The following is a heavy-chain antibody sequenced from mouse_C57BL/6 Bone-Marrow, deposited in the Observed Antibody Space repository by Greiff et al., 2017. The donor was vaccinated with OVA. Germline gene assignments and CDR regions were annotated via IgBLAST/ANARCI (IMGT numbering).Heavy chain of an antibody. J-gene: IGHJ1*03. D-gene: IGHD2-5*01. CDR1: GFTFSDYG. V-gene: IGHV5-15*01. CDR2: ISNLAYSI. CDR3: ARQGYYSNSWYFDV. Sequence: EVQVVESGGGLVQPGGSLKLSCAASGFTFSDYGMAWVRQAPRQGPAWVAFISNLAYSIYYADTVTGRFTISRENAKNTLYLERSSLRSEDTAMYYCARQGYYSNSWYFDVWGTGTTVTVSS.